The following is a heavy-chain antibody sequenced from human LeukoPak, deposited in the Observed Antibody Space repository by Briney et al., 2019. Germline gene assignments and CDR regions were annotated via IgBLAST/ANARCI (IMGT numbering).Heavy chain of an antibody. D-gene: IGHD3-22*01. J-gene: IGHJ4*02. CDR2: IYHSGST. V-gene: IGHV4-59*01. CDR3: ARVTGYMIEDYFDY. CDR1: GDSISSYY. Sequence: SETLSLTCTVSGDSISSYYCSWIRQPPGKGLEWIGSIYHSGSTYYNPSLKSRVTISVDTSKNQFSLKLRSVTAADTAVYYCARVTGYMIEDYFDYWGQGTLVTVSS.